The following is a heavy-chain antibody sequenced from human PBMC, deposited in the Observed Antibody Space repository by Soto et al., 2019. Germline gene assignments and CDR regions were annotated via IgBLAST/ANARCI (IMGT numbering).Heavy chain of an antibody. J-gene: IGHJ4*02. D-gene: IGHD3-22*01. CDR3: ARDSYYYDSSGYYYGGYYFDY. CDR2: IIPIFGTA. Sequence: QVQLVQSGAEVKKPGSSVKVSCKASGGTFSSYAISWVRQAPGQRLEWMGGIIPIFGTANYAQKFQGRVTITADESTSTAYMELSSLRSEDTAVYYCARDSYYYDSSGYYYGGYYFDYWGQGTLVTVSS. CDR1: GGTFSSYA. V-gene: IGHV1-69*01.